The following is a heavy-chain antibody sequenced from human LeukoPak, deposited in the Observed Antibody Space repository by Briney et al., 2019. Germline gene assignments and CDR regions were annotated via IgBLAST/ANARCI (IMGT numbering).Heavy chain of an antibody. CDR1: GGSISSYY. D-gene: IGHD5-24*01. CDR3: ARHREMDSYDAFDM. V-gene: IGHV4-59*08. Sequence: PSETLSLTCTVSGGSISSYYWSWIRQPPGKGLEWIGFIVYSGSTNYNPSLKSRVTISIDTSNNQLSLKLSSVTAADTAVYYCARHREMDSYDAFDMWGQGTMVTVPS. CDR2: IVYSGST. J-gene: IGHJ3*02.